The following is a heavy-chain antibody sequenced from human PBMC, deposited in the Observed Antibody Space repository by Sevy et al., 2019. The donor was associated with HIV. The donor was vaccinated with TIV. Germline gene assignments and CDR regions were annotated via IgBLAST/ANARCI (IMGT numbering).Heavy chain of an antibody. J-gene: IGHJ5*02. CDR1: GGTFSSYA. CDR2: IIPIFSTA. D-gene: IGHD3-22*01. Sequence: GASVKVSCKASGGTFSSYAISWVRQAPGQGLEWMGGIIPIFSTANYAQKFQGGVTITVDESTSTAYLELSSLRPEDTAVYYCARDALPYYFDSSGSNWFATWGQGTLVTVSS. V-gene: IGHV1-69*13. CDR3: ARDALPYYFDSSGSNWFAT.